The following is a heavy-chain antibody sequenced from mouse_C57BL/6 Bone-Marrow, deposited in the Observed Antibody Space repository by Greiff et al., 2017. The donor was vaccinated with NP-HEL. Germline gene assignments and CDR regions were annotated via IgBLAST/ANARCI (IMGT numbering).Heavy chain of an antibody. V-gene: IGHV14-4*01. CDR3: TTWDGYYDYAMDY. D-gene: IGHD2-3*01. J-gene: IGHJ4*01. Sequence: VQLKESGAELVRPGASVKLSCTASGFNIKDDYMHWVKQRPEQGLEWIGWIDPENGATEYASKFQGKATITADTSSNTAYLQLSSLTSEDTAVYYCTTWDGYYDYAMDYWGQGTSVTVPS. CDR1: GFNIKDDY. CDR2: IDPENGAT.